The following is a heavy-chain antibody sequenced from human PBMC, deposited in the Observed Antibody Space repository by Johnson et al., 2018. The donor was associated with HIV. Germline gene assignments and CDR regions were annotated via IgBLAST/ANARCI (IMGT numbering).Heavy chain of an antibody. CDR1: GFTFSSYG. D-gene: IGHD2-2*01. Sequence: QVQLVESGGGVVQPGRSLRLSCAASGFTFSSYGMHWVRQAPGKGLEWVAVIWYDGSNKYYADSVKGRFTISRDNSKNTLYLQMNSLRAEDTAVYYCARLYCSSTSCYEGGGDAFDIWG. J-gene: IGHJ3*02. V-gene: IGHV3-30*19. CDR2: IWYDGSNK. CDR3: ARLYCSSTSCYEGGGDAFDI.